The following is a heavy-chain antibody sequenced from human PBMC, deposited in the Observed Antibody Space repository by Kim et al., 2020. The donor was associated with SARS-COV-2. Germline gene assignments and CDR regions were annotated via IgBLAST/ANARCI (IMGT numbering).Heavy chain of an antibody. J-gene: IGHJ4*02. CDR1: GDTFSNYA. Sequence: SVKVSCKASGDTFSNYAISWVRQAPGQGLEYMGGIIPAVGTTNYAQIFKGRVLFIAADSTGIAFMDLSGLRSDDTAMYFCARDRRDYYFDSWGQGSLVTVSS. CDR3: ARDRRDYYFDS. CDR2: IIPAVGTT. V-gene: IGHV1-69*13.